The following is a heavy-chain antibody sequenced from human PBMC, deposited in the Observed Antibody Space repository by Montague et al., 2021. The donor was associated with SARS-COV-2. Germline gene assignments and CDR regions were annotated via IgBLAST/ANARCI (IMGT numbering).Heavy chain of an antibody. Sequence: SLRLSCAASGFSVSSKYMTWVRQPPGKGLEWVSTIYSGDTTYYADSVQGRFTISIDHSKNTVFLQMNSLRAEDTALYYCATFYVDTVSVTNAFDLWGQGTLVSVSS. CDR1: GFSVSSKY. D-gene: IGHD5-18*01. CDR3: ATFYVDTVSVTNAFDL. J-gene: IGHJ3*01. V-gene: IGHV3-53*01. CDR2: IYSGDTT.